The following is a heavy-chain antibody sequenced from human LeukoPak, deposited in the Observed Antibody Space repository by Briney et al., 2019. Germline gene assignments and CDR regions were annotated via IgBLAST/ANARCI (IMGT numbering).Heavy chain of an antibody. J-gene: IGHJ4*02. CDR1: GGSVSTYS. D-gene: IGHD6-19*01. CDR3: ARAGSGWSFDY. V-gene: IGHV4-59*02. Sequence: PSETLSLTCTVSGGSVSTYSRSWIRQPPGKELEWIWYVSHSGNTNCNPSLKSRLTMSLDTSTNHFSMRLTSVNAADAAVYYCARAGSGWSFDYWGQGSLVTVSS. CDR2: VSHSGNT.